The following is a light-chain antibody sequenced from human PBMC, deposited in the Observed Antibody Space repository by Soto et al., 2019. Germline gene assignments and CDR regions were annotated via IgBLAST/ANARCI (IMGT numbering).Light chain of an antibody. CDR1: SSNIGAGYD. J-gene: IGLJ3*02. CDR2: ANT. V-gene: IGLV1-40*01. Sequence: QSVLTQSPPGSGAPGQRVTISCTGSSSNIGAGYDVHWYQQFPGTAPKLLIYANTNRPSGVPDRFSGAKSGTSASLAITGLQPEDGADYYCQSYDSSLKNSVFVGGTKLTVL. CDR3: QSYDSSLKNSV.